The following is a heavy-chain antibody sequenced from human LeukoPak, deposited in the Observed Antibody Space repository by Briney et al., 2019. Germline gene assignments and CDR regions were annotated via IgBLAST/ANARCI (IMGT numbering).Heavy chain of an antibody. CDR3: TTGPDYGGNSPFDY. Sequence: NTGGSLRLSCAASGFTFSNAWMSWVRQAPGKGLEWVGRIKSKTDGGTTDYAAPVKGRFTISRDDSKNTLYLQMNSLKTEDTAVYYCTTGPDYGGNSPFDYWGQGTLVTVSS. J-gene: IGHJ4*02. D-gene: IGHD4-23*01. CDR1: GFTFSNAW. V-gene: IGHV3-15*01. CDR2: IKSKTDGGTT.